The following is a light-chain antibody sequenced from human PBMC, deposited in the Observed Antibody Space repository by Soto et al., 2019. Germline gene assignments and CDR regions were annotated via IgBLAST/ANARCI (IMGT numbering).Light chain of an antibody. Sequence: QAVVTQPPSVSAAPGQKVTISCSGSSSNIGNNYVSWYQQLPGTAPKLLMYDNNKRPSGIPDRFSGSKSGTSATLGITGLQTGDEADYYCGTWDSSLSAGVFGGGTKLTVL. V-gene: IGLV1-51*01. CDR3: GTWDSSLSAGV. CDR2: DNN. CDR1: SSNIGNNY. J-gene: IGLJ2*01.